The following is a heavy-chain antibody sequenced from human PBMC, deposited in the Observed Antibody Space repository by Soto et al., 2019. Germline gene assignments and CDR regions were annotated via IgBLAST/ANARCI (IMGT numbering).Heavy chain of an antibody. CDR1: GGTFSSYA. Sequence: GASVKVSCKGSGGTFSSYAISWVRQAPGQGLEWMGWIIPIIGTANCAQKFQGRVTITRDKSTSTAYMELSSLRSGDTAVYYCARDVLSGEYQVPENNWFDPWGQGTLVTVSS. CDR2: IIPIIGTA. D-gene: IGHD2-2*01. J-gene: IGHJ5*02. V-gene: IGHV1-69*05. CDR3: ARDVLSGEYQVPENNWFDP.